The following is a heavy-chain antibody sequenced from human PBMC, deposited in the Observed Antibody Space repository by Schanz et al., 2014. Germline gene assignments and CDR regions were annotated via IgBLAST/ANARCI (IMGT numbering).Heavy chain of an antibody. Sequence: QLQLQESGPGLVKPSETLSLTCTVSGDSISSNSHYWVWIRQSPGTGLEWIGSVFYRGTTHYNPSLKSRVTISIDPSKNQFSLRLTSVTAADTAVYYCARYTGAYFDYWGQGTLVTVSS. D-gene: IGHD1-26*01. CDR1: GDSISSNSHY. V-gene: IGHV4-39*07. CDR2: VFYRGTT. CDR3: ARYTGAYFDY. J-gene: IGHJ4*02.